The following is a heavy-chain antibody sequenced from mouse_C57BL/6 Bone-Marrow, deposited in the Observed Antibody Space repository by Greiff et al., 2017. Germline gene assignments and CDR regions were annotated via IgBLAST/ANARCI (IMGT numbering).Heavy chain of an antibody. Sequence: LKPGAALVKPGASVKLSCKASGYTFTSYWMHWVKQRSGRGLEWIGRIDPNSGGTKYNEKFKSKATLTVDKPSSTAYMQLSSLTSEDSAVYYCAMYSNEFDYWGQGTTLTVSS. CDR1: GYTFTSYW. D-gene: IGHD2-5*01. J-gene: IGHJ2*01. CDR3: AMYSNEFDY. CDR2: IDPNSGGT. V-gene: IGHV1-72*01.